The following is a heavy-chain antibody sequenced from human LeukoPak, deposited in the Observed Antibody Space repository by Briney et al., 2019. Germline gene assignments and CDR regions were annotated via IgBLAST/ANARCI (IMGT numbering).Heavy chain of an antibody. CDR1: GGSISSSSYY. Sequence: PSETLSLTCTVSGGSISSSSYYWGWIRQPPGKGLEWIGSIYYSGSTYYNPSLKSRVTISVDTSKNQFSLKLSSVTAADTAVYYCARLNDSSGLDAFDIWGQGTMVTVSS. CDR2: IYYSGST. J-gene: IGHJ3*02. D-gene: IGHD3-22*01. CDR3: ARLNDSSGLDAFDI. V-gene: IGHV4-39*07.